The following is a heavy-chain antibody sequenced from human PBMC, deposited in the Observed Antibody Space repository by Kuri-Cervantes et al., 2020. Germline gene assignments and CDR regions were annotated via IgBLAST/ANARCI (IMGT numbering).Heavy chain of an antibody. J-gene: IGHJ4*02. CDR1: GFTFSSYS. D-gene: IGHD3-22*01. CDR3: ARDLNYYDSSGYSI. V-gene: IGHV3-48*04. Sequence: ETLSLTCAASGFTFSSYSMNWVRQAPGKGLEWVSYISSSGSTIYYADSVKGRFTISRDNAKNSLYLQMNSLRAEDTAVYYCARDLNYYDSSGYSIWGQGTLVTVSS. CDR2: ISSSGSTI.